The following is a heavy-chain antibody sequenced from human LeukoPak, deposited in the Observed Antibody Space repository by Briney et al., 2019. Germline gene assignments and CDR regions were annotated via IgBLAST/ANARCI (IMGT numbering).Heavy chain of an antibody. CDR1: GFTFSSYA. J-gene: IGHJ4*02. CDR2: ISYDGSNK. V-gene: IGHV3-30-3*01. CDR3: ARDALVYCGGDCYSRDIIYFDY. Sequence: GASLRLSCAASGFTFSSYAMSWVRQAPGKGLEWVAVISYDGSNKYYADSVKGRFTISRDNPKNTLYLQMNSLRAEDTAVYYCARDALVYCGGDCYSRDIIYFDYWGQGTLVTVSS. D-gene: IGHD2-21*02.